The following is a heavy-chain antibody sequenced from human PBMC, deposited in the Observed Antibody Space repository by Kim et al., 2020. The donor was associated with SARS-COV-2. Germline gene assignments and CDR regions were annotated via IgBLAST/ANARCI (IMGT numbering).Heavy chain of an antibody. J-gene: IGHJ6*02. CDR3: ARHSGSWYGGLDV. D-gene: IGHD6-13*01. CDR2: IYSSGST. Sequence: SETLSLTCNVSGDSSSSYYWSWIRQPPGKGLEWIGYIYSSGSTDYNPSLKSRVIMSVDTSKTQFSLSLSSVTAADTAVYYCARHSGSWYGGLDVWGQGTT. CDR1: GDSSSSYY. V-gene: IGHV4-59*08.